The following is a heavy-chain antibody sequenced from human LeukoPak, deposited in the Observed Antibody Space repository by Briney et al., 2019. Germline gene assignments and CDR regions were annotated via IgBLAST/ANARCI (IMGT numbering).Heavy chain of an antibody. CDR1: GFTFSSYE. CDR3: ARGRGLGELAVASFDS. V-gene: IGHV3-48*03. CDR2: ISSSGSTI. J-gene: IGHJ4*02. Sequence: GGSLRLSCAASGFTFSSYEMNWVRQAPGKGLGWVSYISSSGSTIYYADSVKGRFTISRDNAKNMLYLQMSSLRAEDTAVYYCARGRGLGELAVASFDSWGQGILVTVSS. D-gene: IGHD6-19*01.